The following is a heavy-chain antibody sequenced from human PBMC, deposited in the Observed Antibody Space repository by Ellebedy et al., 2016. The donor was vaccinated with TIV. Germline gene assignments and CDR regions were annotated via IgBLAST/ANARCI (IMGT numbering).Heavy chain of an antibody. CDR1: GFGVTGNN. D-gene: IGHD3-9*01. V-gene: IGHV3-66*01. CDR2: IYTDEDGEET. Sequence: GESLKISXAASGFGVTGNNMNWVRQAPGKGLEWVSIIYTDEDGEETRYADSVKGRFTIFRDSSKNTLYLQMNSLRVDDTAVYYCARDGPDEGAGWGYFDFWGQGTLVTVSS. J-gene: IGHJ4*02. CDR3: ARDGPDEGAGWGYFDF.